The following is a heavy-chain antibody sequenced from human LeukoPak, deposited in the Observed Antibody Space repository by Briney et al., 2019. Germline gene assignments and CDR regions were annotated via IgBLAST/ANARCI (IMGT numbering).Heavy chain of an antibody. Sequence: GGSLRLSCAASGFTFSDNAMTWVRQAPGKGLEWVSTISGRGGSAFYADSVKGRFTVSRDNSKNTLFLQMNSLRAEDTAIYYCAKRVLCQSWGQGTLVTVSS. D-gene: IGHD2-8*01. J-gene: IGHJ5*02. CDR3: AKRVLCQS. V-gene: IGHV3-23*01. CDR1: GFTFSDNA. CDR2: ISGRGGSA.